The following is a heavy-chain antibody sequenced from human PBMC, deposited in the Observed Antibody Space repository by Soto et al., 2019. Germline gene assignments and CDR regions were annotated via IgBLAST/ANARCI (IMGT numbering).Heavy chain of an antibody. CDR3: AAMRGQAYCSSTSCYAFDY. CDR1: GFTFSSYD. J-gene: IGHJ4*02. D-gene: IGHD2-2*01. Sequence: GGSLRLSCAASGFTFSSYDMHWVRQATGKGLEWVSAIGTAGDTYYPGSVKGRFTISRENAKNSLYLQMNSLRAGDTAVYYCAAMRGQAYCSSTSCYAFDYWGQGTLVTVSS. V-gene: IGHV3-13*01. CDR2: IGTAGDT.